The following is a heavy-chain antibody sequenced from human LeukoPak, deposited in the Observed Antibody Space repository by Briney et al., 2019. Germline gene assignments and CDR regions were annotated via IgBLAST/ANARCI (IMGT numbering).Heavy chain of an antibody. CDR3: AKGRSGYYYGSGPHDY. D-gene: IGHD3-10*01. CDR2: ISWNSGNI. Sequence: GGSLRLSCAGSGFTFDDYAMHWVRQAPGKGLEWVSGISWNSGNIGYADSVKGRFIVSRDNAKNSLYLQMNSLRDEDMALYYCAKGRSGYYYGSGPHDYWGQGTLVTVSS. CDR1: GFTFDDYA. V-gene: IGHV3-9*03. J-gene: IGHJ4*02.